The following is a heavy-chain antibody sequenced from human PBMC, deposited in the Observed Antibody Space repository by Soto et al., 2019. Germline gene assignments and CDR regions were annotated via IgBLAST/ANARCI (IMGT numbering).Heavy chain of an antibody. D-gene: IGHD2-8*01. CDR3: ARGDSTDCSNGVCSFFYTHAIDV. CDR1: GYSFTDYH. J-gene: IGHJ6*02. Sequence: ASVKVSCKASGYSFTDYHIHWVRQAPGQGLEWLGRINPKSGGTSTAQKFQGWVTMTTDASISTASMELTRLTSDDTAVYYCARGDSTDCSNGVCSFFYTHAIDVSGQGTTGTVSS. CDR2: INPKSGGT. V-gene: IGHV1-2*04.